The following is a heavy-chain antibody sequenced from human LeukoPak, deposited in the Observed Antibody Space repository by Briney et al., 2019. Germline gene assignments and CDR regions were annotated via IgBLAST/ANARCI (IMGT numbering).Heavy chain of an antibody. D-gene: IGHD3-10*01. CDR2: ISGSGGTT. V-gene: IGHV3-23*01. Sequence: GGSLRLSCAASGFIFNEYAMTWVRQSPGKGLEWVSSISGSGGTTYYADSVKGRFTISRDNAKNSLYLQMNSLRVEDTAVYYCAKLAKYFYGSETYYFFEHWGQGTPVTASS. CDR1: GFIFNEYA. J-gene: IGHJ4*02. CDR3: AKLAKYFYGSETYYFFEH.